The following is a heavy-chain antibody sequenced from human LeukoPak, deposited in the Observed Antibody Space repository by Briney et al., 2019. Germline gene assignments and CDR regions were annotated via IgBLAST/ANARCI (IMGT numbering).Heavy chain of an antibody. CDR3: AKDNTYYYGSGSYYFYFDY. CDR1: GFTFSSSG. CDR2: ISYDGSNK. D-gene: IGHD3-10*01. Sequence: GGSLRLSCAASGFTFSSSGMHWVRQAPGKGLEWVPMISYDGSNKYFADSVKGRFTISRDNSKNTLYLQMDSLRAEDTAVYYCAKDNTYYYGSGSYYFYFDYWGQGTLVTVSS. V-gene: IGHV3-30*18. J-gene: IGHJ4*02.